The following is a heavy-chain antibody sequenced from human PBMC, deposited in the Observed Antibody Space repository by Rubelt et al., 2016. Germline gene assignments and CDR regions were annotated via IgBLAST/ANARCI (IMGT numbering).Heavy chain of an antibody. J-gene: IGHJ6*02. V-gene: IGHV3-74*02. CDR1: GFTFSSYW. CDR2: INGDGRST. CDR3: VRGGVDV. Sequence: VQLVESGGGVVQPGRSLRLSCAASGFTFSSYWMHWVRQAPGKGLVWVSRINGDGRSTDCADSVKGRLTISRDNAKNTLYLTMNSLRAEDTATYYCVRGGVDVWGQGTTVTVSS.